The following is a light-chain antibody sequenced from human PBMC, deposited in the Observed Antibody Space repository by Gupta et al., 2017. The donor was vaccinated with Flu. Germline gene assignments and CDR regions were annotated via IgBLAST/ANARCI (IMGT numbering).Light chain of an antibody. V-gene: IGKV3-20*01. J-gene: IGKJ3*01. CDR3: QQYGSSPLFT. CDR2: GAS. CDR1: QSVSSSY. Sequence: EIVLTQSPGTLSLSPGERATLSCRASQSVSSSYLAWYQQKPGQAPRLLIYGASSRATGLPDRFSGSGSGTDFTLTISRREPEDFAVYYCQQYGSSPLFTFGRGTKVDIK.